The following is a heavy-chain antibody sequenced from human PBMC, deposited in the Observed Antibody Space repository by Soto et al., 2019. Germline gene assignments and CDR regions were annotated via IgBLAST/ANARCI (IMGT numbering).Heavy chain of an antibody. CDR3: ARLLLFSSSWYSRERKKNWFDT. D-gene: IGHD6-13*01. V-gene: IGHV4-59*01. CDR1: GGSISSYY. CDR2: IYYSGST. Sequence: SETLSLTCTVSGGSISSYYWSWIRQPPGKGLEWIGYIYYSGSTNYNPSLKSRVTISVDTSKNQFSLKLSSVTAADTAVYYCARLLLFSSSWYSRERKKNWFDTWGQGTLVTVSS. J-gene: IGHJ5*02.